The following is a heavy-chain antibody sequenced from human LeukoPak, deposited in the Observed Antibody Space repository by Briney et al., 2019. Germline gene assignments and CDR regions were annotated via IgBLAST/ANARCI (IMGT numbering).Heavy chain of an antibody. CDR3: ARDQWPYYYGSGSSFDC. D-gene: IGHD3-10*01. J-gene: IGHJ4*02. CDR2: ISAYNGNT. V-gene: IGHV1-18*01. CDR1: GYTFTSYG. Sequence: VASVKVSCKASGYTFTSYGISWVRQAPGQGLEWMGWISAYNGNTNYAQKLQGRVTMTTDTSTSTAYMELRSLRSDDTAVYYCARDQWPYYYGSGSSFDCWGQGTLVTVSS.